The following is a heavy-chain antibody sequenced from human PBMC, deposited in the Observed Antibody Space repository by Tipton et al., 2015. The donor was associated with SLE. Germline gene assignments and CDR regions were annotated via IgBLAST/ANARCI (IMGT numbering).Heavy chain of an antibody. CDR1: GDSITSDY. J-gene: IGHJ5*02. Sequence: TLSLTCTVSGDSITSDYWTWIRQPPGKGLEWIGYISYSGSTNYNPSVRSRVSISLDTSKNQFSLEVKSVTTADTAVYYCARMRGGYNAHHWGQGILVTVSS. CDR2: ISYSGST. V-gene: IGHV4-59*07. D-gene: IGHD5-24*01. CDR3: ARMRGGYNAHH.